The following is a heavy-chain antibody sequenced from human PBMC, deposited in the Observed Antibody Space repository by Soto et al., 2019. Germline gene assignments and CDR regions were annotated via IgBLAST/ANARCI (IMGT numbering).Heavy chain of an antibody. CDR2: INPSSGST. Sequence: QVQLVQSGAEVKKSGASVKVSCKASGYTFTSYYMYWVRQAPGQGLEWMGIINPSSGSTSYEQKLQGRVTMTRDTSTSTVYMELISLRSEDTAVYYCAREVGSIWGGMDVLGQGTTVTVSS. D-gene: IGHD3-16*01. CDR3: AREVGSIWGGMDV. V-gene: IGHV1-46*01. J-gene: IGHJ6*02. CDR1: GYTFTSYY.